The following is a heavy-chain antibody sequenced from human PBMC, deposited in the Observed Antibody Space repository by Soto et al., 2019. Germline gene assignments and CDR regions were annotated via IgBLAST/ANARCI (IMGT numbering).Heavy chain of an antibody. V-gene: IGHV1-69*01. CDR1: GGTFSSYA. Sequence: QVQLVQSGAEVKKPGSSVKVSCKASGGTFSSYAISWVRQAPGQGLEWMGGIIPIFGTANYAQKFQGRVTITAEESTSTGYMELSRLGSEDTGGYYCARVEYCSSSRCYGEFDPWGQGTPVTVSS. CDR3: ARVEYCSSSRCYGEFDP. J-gene: IGHJ5*02. D-gene: IGHD2-2*01. CDR2: IIPIFGTA.